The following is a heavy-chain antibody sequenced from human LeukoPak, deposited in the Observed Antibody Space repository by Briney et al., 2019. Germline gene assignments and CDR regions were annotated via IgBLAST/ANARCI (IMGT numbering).Heavy chain of an antibody. V-gene: IGHV4-34*01. CDR3: ARVYSSYADY. D-gene: IGHD4-11*01. Sequence: SETLSLTCAVYGGSFCGYYWSWIRQPPGKGLEWIGEINHSGSTNYNPFLKSRVTISVDKSKDQFSLKLSSVTAADTAVYYCARVYSSYADYWGQGTLVTVSS. CDR1: GGSFCGYY. J-gene: IGHJ4*02. CDR2: INHSGST.